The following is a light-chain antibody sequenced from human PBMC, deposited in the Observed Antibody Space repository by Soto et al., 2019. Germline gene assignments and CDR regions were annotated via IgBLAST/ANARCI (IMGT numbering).Light chain of an antibody. Sequence: ETVLTQSPATLSLSPGERVTLSCRASQSVSNSLAWYQQKPGQAPRLLIYDASNRATGIPARFSGSGSGTDFTLTISGLEPEDSAVYYCQQRSNWPPYTFGQGTKVEIK. CDR2: DAS. CDR3: QQRSNWPPYT. J-gene: IGKJ2*01. V-gene: IGKV3-11*01. CDR1: QSVSNS.